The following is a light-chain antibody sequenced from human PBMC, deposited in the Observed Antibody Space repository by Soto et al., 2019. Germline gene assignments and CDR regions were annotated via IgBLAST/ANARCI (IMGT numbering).Light chain of an antibody. CDR2: AVS. V-gene: IGKV3-15*01. Sequence: IVMTQSPTTLSVAPGGRVTFSCRASQGISKKIAWYQHKPGQAPRLLIPAVSTGATGVPARFSGSGSGTEFTLTTNSLQSEDCATYYFQQYHTWPVTFGGGTKVEI. CDR3: QQYHTWPVT. J-gene: IGKJ4*01. CDR1: QGISKK.